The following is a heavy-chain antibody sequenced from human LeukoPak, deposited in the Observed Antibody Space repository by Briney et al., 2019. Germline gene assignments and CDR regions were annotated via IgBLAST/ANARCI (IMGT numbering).Heavy chain of an antibody. J-gene: IGHJ4*02. CDR1: GGSISSYY. D-gene: IGHD5-24*01. Sequence: KASETLSLTCTVSGGSISSYYWSWIRQPPGKGLEWIGYIHDRGSTSYNPSLKSRVTISVDASKNQFSLKLSSVTAADTAVYYCAREGDGSNFDYWGQGTLVTVSS. V-gene: IGHV4-59*01. CDR2: IHDRGST. CDR3: AREGDGSNFDY.